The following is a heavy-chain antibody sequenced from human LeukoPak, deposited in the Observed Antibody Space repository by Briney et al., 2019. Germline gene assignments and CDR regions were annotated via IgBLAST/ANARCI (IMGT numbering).Heavy chain of an antibody. Sequence: ASVKVSCKASGYTFTSYDINWVRQATGQGLEWMGWMNANSGNTGYAQKFQGRVTITRNTSISTAYMELSSLRSEDTAVYYCARGWSGSYYSLYYYYYYMDVWGKGTTVTVSS. CDR3: ARGWSGSYYSLYYYYYYMDV. V-gene: IGHV1-8*03. CDR2: MNANSGNT. J-gene: IGHJ6*03. D-gene: IGHD1-26*01. CDR1: GYTFTSYD.